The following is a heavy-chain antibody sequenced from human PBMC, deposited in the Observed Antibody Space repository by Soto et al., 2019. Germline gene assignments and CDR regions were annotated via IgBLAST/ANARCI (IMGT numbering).Heavy chain of an antibody. CDR1: GYTFTSYG. J-gene: IGHJ4*02. CDR3: ATRSAAFDY. V-gene: IGHV1-18*01. CDR2: ISTYKGNT. Sequence: QVKLVQSGPEVKKPGASVKVSCKTSGYTFTSYGISWVRQAPGQGLEWMGWISTYKGNTTYAQKFQGRVTMTTDTSTSTAYMELRSLRSDDTAVYYCATRSAAFDYWGQGTLVTVSS. D-gene: IGHD6-25*01.